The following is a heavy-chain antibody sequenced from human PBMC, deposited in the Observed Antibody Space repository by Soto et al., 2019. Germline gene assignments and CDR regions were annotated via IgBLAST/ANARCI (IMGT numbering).Heavy chain of an antibody. CDR2: IYYSGST. V-gene: IGHV4-39*01. D-gene: IGHD1-1*01. J-gene: IGHJ6*02. CDR3: ARLVNNKILNYYYGMDV. CDR1: GGSISSSSYY. Sequence: SETLSLTCTVSGGSISSSSYYWGWIRQPPGKGLEWIGSIYYSGSTYYNPSLKSRVTISVDTSKNQFSLKLSSVTAADTAVYYCARLVNNKILNYYYGMDVWGQGTTVTVSS.